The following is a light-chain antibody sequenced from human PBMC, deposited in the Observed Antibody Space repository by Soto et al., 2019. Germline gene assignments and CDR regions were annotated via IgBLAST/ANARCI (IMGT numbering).Light chain of an antibody. Sequence: DIQMTQSPSSVSASVGDTVTITCRASQGVSSWLAWYQQKPGQAPRLLISGASSLQTGVPSRFSGSGSGTDFSLTISSLQPEDFATYYCQQAQSFPYTFGQGTKLEI. J-gene: IGKJ2*01. V-gene: IGKV1D-12*01. CDR1: QGVSSW. CDR3: QQAQSFPYT. CDR2: GAS.